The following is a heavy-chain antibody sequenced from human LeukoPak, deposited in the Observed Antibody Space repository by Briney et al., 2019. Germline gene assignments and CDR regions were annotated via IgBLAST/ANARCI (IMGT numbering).Heavy chain of an antibody. CDR1: GFTFSNYG. J-gene: IGHJ4*02. CDR2: IWYDGSNK. CDR3: AKAPYYDILTGYDY. D-gene: IGHD3-9*01. V-gene: IGHV3-33*03. Sequence: GGSLRLSCAASGFTFSNYGMHWVRQAPGKGLEWVAVIWYDGSNKYYGDSVKGRFTISRDNAKNSLYLQMNSLRAEDTALYYCAKAPYYDILTGYDYWGQGTLVTVSS.